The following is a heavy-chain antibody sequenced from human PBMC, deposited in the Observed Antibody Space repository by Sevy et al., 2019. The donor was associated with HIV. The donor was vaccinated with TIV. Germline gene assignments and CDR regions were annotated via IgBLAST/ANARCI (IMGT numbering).Heavy chain of an antibody. CDR1: GFIFSSYG. CDR2: IRYDGNEK. J-gene: IGHJ4*02. CDR3: ARGQGLDY. Sequence: GGSLRLSCAASGFIFSSYGMHWVRQAPGKGLDWVAFIRYDGNEKYLADSVRGRFTISRDNSKNTLYLQMNKLRSEDTAVYYCARGQGLDYWGQGTLVTVSS. V-gene: IGHV3-30*02.